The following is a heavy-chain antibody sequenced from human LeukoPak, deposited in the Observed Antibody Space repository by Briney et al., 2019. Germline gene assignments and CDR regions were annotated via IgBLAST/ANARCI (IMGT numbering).Heavy chain of an antibody. V-gene: IGHV1-69*05. CDR3: ARDPVQDYGGNSGGFDP. CDR2: IIPIFGTA. Sequence: GASVKVSCKASGGTFSSYAISWVRQAPGQGLEWMGRIIPIFGTANYAQNFQGRVTITTDESTSTAYMELSSLRSEDTAVYYCARDPVQDYGGNSGGFDPWGQGTLVTVSS. J-gene: IGHJ5*02. D-gene: IGHD4-23*01. CDR1: GGTFSSYA.